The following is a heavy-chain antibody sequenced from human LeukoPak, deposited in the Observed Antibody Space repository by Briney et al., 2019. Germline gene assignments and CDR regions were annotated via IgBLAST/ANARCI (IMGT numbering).Heavy chain of an antibody. Sequence: GGSLRLSCAASGFTFSSYEMNWVRQAPGKGLEWVSYISSSGSTIYYADSVKGRFTISRDNAKNSLYLQMNSLRAEDTAVYYCARVTLGDYFHWGQGTLVTVSS. J-gene: IGHJ4*02. CDR3: ARVTLGDYFH. D-gene: IGHD4-17*01. CDR1: GFTFSSYE. CDR2: ISSSGSTI. V-gene: IGHV3-48*03.